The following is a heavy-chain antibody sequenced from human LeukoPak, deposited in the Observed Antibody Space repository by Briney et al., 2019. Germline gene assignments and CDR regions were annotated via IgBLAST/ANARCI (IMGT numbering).Heavy chain of an antibody. D-gene: IGHD4-17*01. CDR1: GFTFSSYA. V-gene: IGHV3-23*01. CDR3: AKRPSHTVTTDD. CDR2: ISGSGGST. Sequence: GGSLRLSCAASGFTFSSYAMSWVRQAPGKGLEWVSAISGSGGSTYYADSVKGRFTISRDNSKNTLYLQVNSLRAEDTAVYYCAKRPSHTVTTDDWGQGTLVTVSS. J-gene: IGHJ4*02.